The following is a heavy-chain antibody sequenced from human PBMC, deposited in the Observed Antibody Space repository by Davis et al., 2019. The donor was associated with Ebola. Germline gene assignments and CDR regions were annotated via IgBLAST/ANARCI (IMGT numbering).Heavy chain of an antibody. Sequence: PGGSLRLSCAASGFTFSNFWMSWVRQAPGKGPEWVANIRQDGSEKNYVDSVKGRFTISRDNAKNSLYLQMNSLRTEDTAVYYCAKDRSGFYGMDVWGKGTTVTVSS. CDR2: IRQDGSEK. CDR1: GFTFSNFW. J-gene: IGHJ6*04. CDR3: AKDRSGFYGMDV. V-gene: IGHV3-7*03.